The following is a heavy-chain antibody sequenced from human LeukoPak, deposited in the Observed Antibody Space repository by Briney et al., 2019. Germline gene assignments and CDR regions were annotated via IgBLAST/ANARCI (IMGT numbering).Heavy chain of an antibody. V-gene: IGHV3-7*01. D-gene: IGHD2-2*01. J-gene: IGHJ3*02. CDR3: ARDLGPCSRTSCYSLAFDI. CDR1: GFTFSTSW. Sequence: PGGSLRLSCAASGFTFSTSWMSWVRQAPGMGLEWVANIKQDGSEKYYVDSVKGRFTISRDNAKNSLYLQMNSLRAEDTAVYYCARDLGPCSRTSCYSLAFDIWGQGTMVTVSS. CDR2: IKQDGSEK.